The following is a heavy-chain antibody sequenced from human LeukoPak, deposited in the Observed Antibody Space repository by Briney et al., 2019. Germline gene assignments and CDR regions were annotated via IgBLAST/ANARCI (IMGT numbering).Heavy chain of an antibody. Sequence: GGSLRLSCAASGFTFSSYSMNWVRQAPGKGLEWVSSISSSSSYIYYADSVKGRFTISRDNAKNSLYLQMNSLRAEDTAVYYCASLYSSSFPFDYWGQGTLVTVSS. CDR2: ISSSSSYI. CDR3: ASLYSSSFPFDY. J-gene: IGHJ4*02. CDR1: GFTFSSYS. V-gene: IGHV3-21*01. D-gene: IGHD6-6*01.